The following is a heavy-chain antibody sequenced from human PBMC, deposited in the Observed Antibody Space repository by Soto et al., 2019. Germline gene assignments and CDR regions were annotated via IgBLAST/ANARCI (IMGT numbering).Heavy chain of an antibody. V-gene: IGHV5-51*01. CDR1: GYSSANFW. CDR2: IHLGGSDT. Sequence: GESLKISCKASGYSSANFWIGWVRQMPGKGLEWMGFIHLGGSDTRYTPSFQDQVTISAAESINTAYLQWSSLRASDTAMFYCAIATHGSSYFDYLGQGTLVTVSS. D-gene: IGHD2-2*01. CDR3: AIATHGSSYFDY. J-gene: IGHJ4*02.